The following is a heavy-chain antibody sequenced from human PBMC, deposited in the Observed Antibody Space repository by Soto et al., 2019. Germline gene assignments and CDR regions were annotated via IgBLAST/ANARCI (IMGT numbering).Heavy chain of an antibody. CDR1: GGTFSSYA. D-gene: IGHD3-22*01. CDR3: ARCTMHPYYCESSGYWASYFDY. J-gene: IGHJ4*02. CDR2: IIPIFGTA. Sequence: QVQLVQSGAEVKKPGSSVKVSCKASGGTFSSYAISWVRQAPGQGLEWMGGIIPIFGTANYAQKFQGRVTITADESTNTTYMALSSLRCEDTAVYCCARCTMHPYYCESSGYWASYFDYWGQGSLVSVSS. V-gene: IGHV1-69*01.